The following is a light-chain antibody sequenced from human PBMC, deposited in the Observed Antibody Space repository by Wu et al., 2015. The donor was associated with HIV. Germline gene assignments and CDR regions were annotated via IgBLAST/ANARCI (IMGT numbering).Light chain of an antibody. CDR2: AAS. V-gene: IGKV1-8*01. CDR3: QQYYTYPLT. CDR1: QGISTY. Sequence: AIRMTQSPSSLSASTGDRVTITCRASQGISTYLAWFQQKPGIAPKLLIYAASTLQSGVPSRFSGSGSGTDFTLTISRLQSEDFATYYCQQYYTYPLTFGGGTKVEIK. J-gene: IGKJ4*01.